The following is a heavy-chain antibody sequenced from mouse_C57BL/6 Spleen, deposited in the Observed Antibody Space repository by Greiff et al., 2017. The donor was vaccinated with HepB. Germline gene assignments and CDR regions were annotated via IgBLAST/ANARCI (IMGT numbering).Heavy chain of an antibody. J-gene: IGHJ1*03. CDR1: GYTFTSYW. CDR3: TITTVVATDWYFDV. V-gene: IGHV1-5*01. Sequence: EVQRVESGTVLARPGASVKMSCKTSGYTFTSYWMHWVKQRPGQGLEWIGAIYPGNSDTSYNQKFKGKAKLTAVTSASTAYMELSSLTNEDSAVYYCTITTVVATDWYFDVWGTGTTVTVSS. CDR2: IYPGNSDT. D-gene: IGHD1-1*01.